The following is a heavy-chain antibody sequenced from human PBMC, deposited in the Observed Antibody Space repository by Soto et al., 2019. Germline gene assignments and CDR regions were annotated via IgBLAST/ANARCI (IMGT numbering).Heavy chain of an antibody. J-gene: IGHJ5*01. V-gene: IGHV1-18*01. CDR1: GGTFSTYT. Sequence: GASVKVSCKASGGTFSTYTITWVRQAPGQGLEWMGWISAYNGNTNYAQKLQGRVTMTTDTSTSTAYMELRSLRSDDTAVYYCARVQNNVVVMFFSWFDACGNVTLFTV. CDR3: ARVQNNVVVMFFSWFDA. CDR2: ISAYNGNT. D-gene: IGHD2-21*01.